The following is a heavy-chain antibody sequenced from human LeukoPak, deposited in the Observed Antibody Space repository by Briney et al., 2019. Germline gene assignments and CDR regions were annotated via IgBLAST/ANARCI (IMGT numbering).Heavy chain of an antibody. Sequence: ASVKVSCKASGYTFTSYYIHWVRQAPGQGLEWMGIINPSGGSPTYTQKFQGRVTMTWDMSSRTVYMELSSLRSADTAVYYRASQPGGAVGDYFDYWGQGTLVTVSS. D-gene: IGHD1-26*01. CDR1: GYTFTSYY. J-gene: IGHJ4*02. V-gene: IGHV1-46*01. CDR3: ASQPGGAVGDYFDY. CDR2: INPSGGSP.